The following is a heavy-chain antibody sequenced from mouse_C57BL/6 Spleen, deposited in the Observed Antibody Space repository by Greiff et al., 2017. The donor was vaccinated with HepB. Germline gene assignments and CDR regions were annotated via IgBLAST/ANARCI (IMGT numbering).Heavy chain of an antibody. CDR2: IYPGDGDT. Sequence: VQLQQSGPELVKPGASVKISCKASGYAFSSSWMNWVKQRPGKGLEWIGRIYPGDGDTNYNGKFKGKATLTADKSSSTAYMQLSSLTSEDSAVYFWANWDRYFDVWGTGTTVTVSS. CDR1: GYAFSSSW. J-gene: IGHJ1*03. D-gene: IGHD4-1*01. CDR3: ANWDRYFDV. V-gene: IGHV1-82*01.